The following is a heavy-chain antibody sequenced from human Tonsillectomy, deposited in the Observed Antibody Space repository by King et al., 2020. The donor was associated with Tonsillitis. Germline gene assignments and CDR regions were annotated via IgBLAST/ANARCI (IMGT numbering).Heavy chain of an antibody. Sequence: VQLQQWGAGLLKPSDTLSLTCAVYSGSFRGYKLNRIRQAPGKGLEWIGEIEYSGNTNYNLSLKSRITISADTSKNQFSLKLNSVTAADTAVYYCARGAPGYWGQGTLVTVAS. CDR2: IEYSGNT. J-gene: IGHJ4*02. V-gene: IGHV4-34*01. CDR3: ARGAPGY. CDR1: SGSFRGYK.